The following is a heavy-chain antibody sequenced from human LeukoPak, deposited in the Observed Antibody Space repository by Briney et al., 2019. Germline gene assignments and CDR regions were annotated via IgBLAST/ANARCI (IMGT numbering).Heavy chain of an antibody. CDR3: ARAVEQWLPTAKYAFDI. Sequence: GASVKVSCKASGYTFTSYGISWVRQAPGQGLEWMGWISAYNGNTNYAQKLQGRVTMTTDTSTSTAYMELRSLRSDDTAVYYCARAVEQWLPTAKYAFDIWGQGTMVTVSS. J-gene: IGHJ3*02. CDR2: ISAYNGNT. CDR1: GYTFTSYG. D-gene: IGHD6-19*01. V-gene: IGHV1-18*01.